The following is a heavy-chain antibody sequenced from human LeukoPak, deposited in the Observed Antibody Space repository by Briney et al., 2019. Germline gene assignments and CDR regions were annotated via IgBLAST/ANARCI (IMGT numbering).Heavy chain of an antibody. Sequence: GGSLRLSCAASGFTFSSYSINWVRQAPGKGLEWVSVIYSGGSTYYADSVKGRFTISRDNSKNTLYLQMNSLRAEDTAVYYCARDLTSGDGYNFDYWGQGTLVTVSS. V-gene: IGHV3-53*01. CDR1: GFTFSSYS. J-gene: IGHJ4*02. D-gene: IGHD5-24*01. CDR3: ARDLTSGDGYNFDY. CDR2: IYSGGST.